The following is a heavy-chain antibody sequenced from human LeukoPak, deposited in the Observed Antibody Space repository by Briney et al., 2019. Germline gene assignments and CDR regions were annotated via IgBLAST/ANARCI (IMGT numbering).Heavy chain of an antibody. CDR2: IYYSGST. D-gene: IGHD3-3*01. V-gene: IGHV4-39*01. CDR1: GGSISSSSYY. CDR3: AGQAYYDFWSGYNSEKYYYYYYGMDV. J-gene: IGHJ6*02. Sequence: SETLSLACTVSGGSISSSSYYWGWIRQPPGKGLEWIGSIYYSGSTYYNPSLKSRVTISVDTSKNQFSLKLSSVTAADTAVYYCAGQAYYDFWSGYNSEKYYYYYYGMDVWGQGTTVTVSS.